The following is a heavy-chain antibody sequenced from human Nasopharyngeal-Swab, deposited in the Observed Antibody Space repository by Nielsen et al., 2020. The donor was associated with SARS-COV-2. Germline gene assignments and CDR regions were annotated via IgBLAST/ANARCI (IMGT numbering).Heavy chain of an antibody. CDR3: AKANTFFWFGQFKNDALDV. Sequence: GESLKISCTASGFSFNNYGTHWVRQAPGKGLEWVAVISYEGSKKKYADSVEGRFTISRDYSINTLYLQMNSLRPEDTAIYYCAKANTFFWFGQFKNDALDVWGQGTMVAVSS. J-gene: IGHJ3*01. D-gene: IGHD3-10*01. V-gene: IGHV3-30*18. CDR1: GFSFNNYG. CDR2: ISYEGSKK.